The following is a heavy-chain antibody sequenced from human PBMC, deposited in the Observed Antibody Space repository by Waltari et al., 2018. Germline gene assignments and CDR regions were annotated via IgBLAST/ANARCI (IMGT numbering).Heavy chain of an antibody. J-gene: IGHJ4*02. CDR2: INGDAGST. CDR1: GLPFSTYW. CDR3: ARETVLVEPCTELDY. V-gene: IGHV3-74*01. Sequence: EVQLVASGGDFVQPVGSLRLSRAASGLPFSTYWLHWVRQPPGKGLVWVSRINGDAGSTSYAASVKGRFTISRDNAKNTLYLQMNSLRVEDTAVYYCARETVLVEPCTELDYWGLGTLVSVSS. D-gene: IGHD2-8*02.